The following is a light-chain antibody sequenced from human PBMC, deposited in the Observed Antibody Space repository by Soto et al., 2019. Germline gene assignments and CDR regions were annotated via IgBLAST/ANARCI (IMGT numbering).Light chain of an antibody. Sequence: QSALTQPPSASGSPGQSVTISCTGTGSDVGAYNFVSWYQHHPGKAPQALIYEVYKRPSGVPDRFSGSKSGNTASLTVSGLQTEDEADYYCSSYAGSNNFVVFGGGTKLTVL. CDR3: SSYAGSNNFVV. CDR1: GSDVGAYNF. CDR2: EVY. J-gene: IGLJ2*01. V-gene: IGLV2-8*01.